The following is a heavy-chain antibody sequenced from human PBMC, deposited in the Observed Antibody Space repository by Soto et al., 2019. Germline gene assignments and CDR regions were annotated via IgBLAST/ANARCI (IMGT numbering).Heavy chain of an antibody. V-gene: IGHV5-10-1*01. J-gene: IGHJ5*02. D-gene: IGHD3-3*01. CDR3: ASTKYYDFWSGSKNWFDP. CDR2: IDPSDSYT. Sequence: GESLKISWKGSGYSFTSYWISWVRQMPGKGLEWVGRIDPSDSYTNYSPSFQGHVTISADKSISTAYLQWSSLKASDTAMYYCASTKYYDFWSGSKNWFDPWGQGTLVTVSS. CDR1: GYSFTSYW.